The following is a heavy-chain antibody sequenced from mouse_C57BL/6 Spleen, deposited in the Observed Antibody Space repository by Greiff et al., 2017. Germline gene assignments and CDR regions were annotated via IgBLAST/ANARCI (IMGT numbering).Heavy chain of an antibody. CDR1: GYSITSGYY. CDR3: ASASTAQATYYAMDY. J-gene: IGHJ4*01. V-gene: IGHV3-6*01. D-gene: IGHD3-2*02. Sequence: EVKLVESGPGLVKPSQSLSLTCSVTGYSITSGYYWNWIRQFPGNKLEWMGYISYDGSNNYNPSLKNRISITRDTSKNQFFLKLNSVTTEDTATYYGASASTAQATYYAMDYWGQGTSVTVSS. CDR2: ISYDGSN.